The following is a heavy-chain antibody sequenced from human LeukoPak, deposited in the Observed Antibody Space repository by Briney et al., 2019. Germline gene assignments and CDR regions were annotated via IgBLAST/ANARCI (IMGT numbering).Heavy chain of an antibody. CDR2: MSYGGAS. J-gene: IGHJ4*02. V-gene: IGHV4-39*01. CDR1: GGSIVISSYY. CDR3: ARHSGMVDRHFAH. D-gene: IGHD3-3*01. Sequence: SESLSLTCNVSGGSIVISSYYWGWVRQSPGKGLEWIGSMSYGGASYYNPSLKSRVTMSVGTSKNTFSLKVTSVTAADTAVYFCARHSGMVDRHFAHWGQGTLVPVST.